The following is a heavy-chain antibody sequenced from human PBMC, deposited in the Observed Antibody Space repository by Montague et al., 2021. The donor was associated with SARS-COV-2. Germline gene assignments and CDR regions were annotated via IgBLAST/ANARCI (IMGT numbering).Heavy chain of an antibody. V-gene: IGHV6-1*01. D-gene: IGHD4-17*01. CDR3: ARDGDYGGTWYSFLQN. Sequence: ISGDSVSSDTAAWHWIRQSPSRGLEWLGRTFYRSQWHTDSAASVRSRISFSGDISKNQFSLHLNSVTPEDTAIYYCARDGDYGGTWYSFLQNWGQGTLVIVAA. CDR2: TFYRSQWHT. J-gene: IGHJ1*01. CDR1: GDSVSSDTAA.